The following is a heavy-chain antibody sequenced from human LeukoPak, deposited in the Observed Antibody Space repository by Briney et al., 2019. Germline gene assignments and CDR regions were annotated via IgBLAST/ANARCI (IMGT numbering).Heavy chain of an antibody. CDR1: YFTFTNTW. D-gene: IGHD6-13*01. CDR2: IRSNSDGGTI. CDR3: TTSTSSWYLRFDY. V-gene: IGHV3-15*07. Sequence: PGGSLRLSCAASYFTFTNTWMNWVRQAPGKGLEWVGRIRSNSDGGTIDYAAPVKGRFTLSRDDSKNTLYLQMNSLKTEDTAVYYCTTSTSSWYLRFDYWGQGTLVTVSS. J-gene: IGHJ4*02.